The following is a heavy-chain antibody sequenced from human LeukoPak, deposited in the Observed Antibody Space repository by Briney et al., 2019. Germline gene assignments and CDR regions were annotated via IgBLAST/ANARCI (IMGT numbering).Heavy chain of an antibody. CDR2: IYSAGTT. Sequence: GGSLRLSCAASGFTVSSKYMSWVRQAPGQGLEWVSVIYSAGTTYYADSVKGRFTISRDNSKNTLYLQMNSLRAEDTAVYYCAKGYNWNDGAFPDPYHYFDYWGQGTLVTVSS. V-gene: IGHV3-53*01. CDR1: GFTVSSKY. J-gene: IGHJ4*02. D-gene: IGHD1-1*01. CDR3: AKGYNWNDGAFPDPYHYFDY.